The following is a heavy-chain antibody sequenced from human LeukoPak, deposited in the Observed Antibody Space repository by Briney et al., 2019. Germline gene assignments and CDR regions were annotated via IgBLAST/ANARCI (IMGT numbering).Heavy chain of an antibody. CDR3: ARAYSYGNYYFDY. J-gene: IGHJ4*02. V-gene: IGHV4-59*08. Sequence: PSETLSLTCTVSGGSISSYYWSWIRQPPGKGLEWIAYIYYSESTNYNPSLKSRVTISVDPSKNQFSLKLSSVTAADTAVYYCARAYSYGNYYFDYWGQGTLVTVSS. CDR2: IYYSEST. CDR1: GGSISSYY. D-gene: IGHD5-18*01.